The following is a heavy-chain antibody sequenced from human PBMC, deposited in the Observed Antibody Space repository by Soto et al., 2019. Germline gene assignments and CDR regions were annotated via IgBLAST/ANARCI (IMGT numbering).Heavy chain of an antibody. J-gene: IGHJ3*02. CDR1: GFTFSSYW. V-gene: IGHV3-74*01. D-gene: IGHD6-19*01. Sequence: GGSLRLSCAASGFTFSSYWMHWVRQAPGKGLVWVSRINSDGSSTSYADSVKGRFTISRDKAKNTLYLQMNSLRAEDTAVYYCARGGSGWSFAFDIWGQGTMVTVSS. CDR2: INSDGSST. CDR3: ARGGSGWSFAFDI.